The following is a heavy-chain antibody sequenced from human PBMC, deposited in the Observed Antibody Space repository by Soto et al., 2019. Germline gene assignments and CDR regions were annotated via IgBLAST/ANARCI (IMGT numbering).Heavy chain of an antibody. Sequence: EVQLLESGGGLVRPGGSLRLSCAASGFTFSRSDMSWVRQAPGKGLEWVSSITTGGDATPYADSVKGRFTISRDNSKNTVYLQMNRLTAEDTALYYCAKGGGGDHGDWGQGTLVAVSS. CDR1: GFTFSRSD. V-gene: IGHV3-23*01. CDR2: ITTGGDAT. J-gene: IGHJ4*02. CDR3: AKGGGGDHGD. D-gene: IGHD2-21*02.